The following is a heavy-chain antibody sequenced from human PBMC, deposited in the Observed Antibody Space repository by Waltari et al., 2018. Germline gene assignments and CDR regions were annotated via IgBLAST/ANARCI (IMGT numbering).Heavy chain of an antibody. D-gene: IGHD3-16*01. CDR2: IYYSGST. Sequence: QLQLQESGPGLVKPSETLSLACTVSGGSISSSEYYWGWIRQPPGKGLEWIGSIYYSGSTYYNPSLKSRVTISLDTSKNQFSLKLSSVTAADTAVYYCTRDAPPPGVSGSYAAVDYWGQGSLVIVSS. CDR1: GGSISSSEYY. J-gene: IGHJ4*02. CDR3: TRDAPPPGVSGSYAAVDY. V-gene: IGHV4-39*07.